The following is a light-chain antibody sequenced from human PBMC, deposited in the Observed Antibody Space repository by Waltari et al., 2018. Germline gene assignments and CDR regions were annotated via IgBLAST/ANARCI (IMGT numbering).Light chain of an antibody. Sequence: DIQMTQSPSTLSASVGDRVTITCRASQSVNRWLAWYLQKPGKAPELLIHETSNLESGVPSRFSGSGSGKEFTLTISSLQPDDFGTYYCQQYVNYWTFGQGTKVEIK. V-gene: IGKV1-5*03. CDR2: ETS. CDR1: QSVNRW. J-gene: IGKJ1*01. CDR3: QQYVNYWT.